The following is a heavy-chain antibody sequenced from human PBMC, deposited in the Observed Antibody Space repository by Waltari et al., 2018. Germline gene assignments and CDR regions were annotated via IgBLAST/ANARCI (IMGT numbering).Heavy chain of an antibody. CDR1: GFAFNTSA. CDR2: ISENGTSS. D-gene: IGHD3-16*01. Sequence: EVRLLQSGGNLVQPGGSLRLSCVASGFAFNTSAMSWIRQAPGKGLEWVSGISENGTSSIYGDSVRGRFIISRDNSKKTLFLQMKSLGVEDTAVYYCAKDGEGEYCQWGTDYWGRGTQVTVSS. J-gene: IGHJ4*02. CDR3: AKDGEGEYCQWGTDY. V-gene: IGHV3-23*01.